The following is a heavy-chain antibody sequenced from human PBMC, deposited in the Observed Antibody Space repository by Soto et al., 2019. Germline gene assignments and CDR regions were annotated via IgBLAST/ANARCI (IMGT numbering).Heavy chain of an antibody. CDR3: AKGTGFSYGDGYSFDH. Sequence: ELHLVESGGGLVQPGGSLRLSCAASGFTFSIHWMHWVRQVPGKGLVWVSRINGDGTSTGYADSVKGRFTISRDNAENTLYLLMNSLRAEDTALYYCAKGTGFSYGDGYSFDHWGQGTLVTVSS. CDR1: GFTFSIHW. CDR2: INGDGTST. V-gene: IGHV3-74*01. J-gene: IGHJ4*02. D-gene: IGHD5-18*01.